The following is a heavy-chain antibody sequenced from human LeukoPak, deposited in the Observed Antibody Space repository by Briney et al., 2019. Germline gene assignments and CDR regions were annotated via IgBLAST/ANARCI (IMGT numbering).Heavy chain of an antibody. CDR2: IYYSGST. Sequence: PSETLSLTCTVSGGSISSYYWSWIRQPPGKGLEWIGYIYYSGSTNYNPSLKSRVTISVDTSKNQFSLKLSSVTAADTAVYYCARDKALEYSSSGFDYWGQGTLVTVSS. CDR3: ARDKALEYSSSGFDY. V-gene: IGHV4-59*01. D-gene: IGHD6-6*01. CDR1: GGSISSYY. J-gene: IGHJ4*02.